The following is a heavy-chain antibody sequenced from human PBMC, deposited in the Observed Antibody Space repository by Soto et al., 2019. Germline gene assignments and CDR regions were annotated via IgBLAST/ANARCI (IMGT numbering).Heavy chain of an antibody. D-gene: IGHD5-18*01. J-gene: IGHJ4*02. CDR1: GGSFSGYY. CDR3: ARVGRGYSYGATDY. V-gene: IGHV4-34*01. CDR2: INHSGST. Sequence: SETLSLTCAVYGGSFSGYYWRWIRHPPGKGLEWIGEINHSGSTNYNPSLKSRVTISVDTSKNQFSLKLSSVTAADTAVYYCARVGRGYSYGATDYWGQGTPVTVSS.